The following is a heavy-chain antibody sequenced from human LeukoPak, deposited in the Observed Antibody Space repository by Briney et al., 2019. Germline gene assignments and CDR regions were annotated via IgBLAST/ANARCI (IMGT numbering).Heavy chain of an antibody. CDR3: ARDRAAAFDY. V-gene: IGHV3-33*01. D-gene: IGHD6-13*01. CDR2: IWYDGSNK. Sequence: GGSLRLSCAASGFTFSSYGMHGVRQAPGKGREWVAVIWYDGSNKYYADSVKGRFTISRDNSKNTLYLQMNSLRAEDTAVYYCARDRAAAFDYWGQGTLVTVSS. CDR1: GFTFSSYG. J-gene: IGHJ4*02.